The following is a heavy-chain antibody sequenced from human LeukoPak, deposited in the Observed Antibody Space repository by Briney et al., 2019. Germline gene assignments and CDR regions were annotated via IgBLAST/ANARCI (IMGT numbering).Heavy chain of an antibody. V-gene: IGHV1-69*13. CDR2: IIPIFGTA. D-gene: IGHD3-22*01. CDR3: ARDQTWNSGYYYWIDY. Sequence: PGASVKVSCKASGGTFSSNAISWVRQAPGQGLEWMGGIIPIFGTANYAQKFQGRVTITADESTSTAYMELSSLRSEDTAVYYCARDQTWNSGYYYWIDYWGQGTLVTVSS. CDR1: GGTFSSNA. J-gene: IGHJ4*02.